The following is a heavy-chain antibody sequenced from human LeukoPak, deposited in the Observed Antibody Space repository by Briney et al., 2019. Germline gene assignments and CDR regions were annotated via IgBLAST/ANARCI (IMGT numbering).Heavy chain of an antibody. CDR2: IYWNDDR. CDR1: GFSLSTSGVG. V-gene: IGHV2-5*01. CDR3: TQSRSIWIPPDY. J-gene: IGHJ4*02. Sequence: SGPTLVKPTETLTLTCTCSGFSLSTSGVGVGWIRQPPGTALEWLALIYWNDDRRYSPSLKSRLTITKDTSRNQVALTLTNTDLVDTATYYCTQSRSIWIPPDYWGQGTLVTVSS. D-gene: IGHD5-18*01.